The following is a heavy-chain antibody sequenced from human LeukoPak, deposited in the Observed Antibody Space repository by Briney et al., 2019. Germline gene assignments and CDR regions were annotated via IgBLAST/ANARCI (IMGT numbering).Heavy chain of an antibody. D-gene: IGHD4-23*01. J-gene: IGHJ4*02. V-gene: IGHV3-74*01. CDR2: INEDGSIT. Sequence: GGSLRLSCAVSGFTFRTYWMHWVRQVPGEGLVWVSRINEDGSITNYADSVKGRFSISRDNGKNTLFLQMNSLRAEDAAVYHCVRGNDYGGPHYWGQGTLVTVSS. CDR3: VRGNDYGGPHY. CDR1: GFTFRTYW.